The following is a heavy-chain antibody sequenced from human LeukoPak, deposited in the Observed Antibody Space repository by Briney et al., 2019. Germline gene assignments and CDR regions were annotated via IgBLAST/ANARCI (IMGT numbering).Heavy chain of an antibody. CDR3: ARDSVGVVVAAPADD. CDR2: IIPILGIA. Sequence: SVKVSCKASGGTFSSYAISWVRQAPGQGLEWMGRIIPILGIANYAQKFQGRVTITADRSTSTAYMELSSLRFEDTAVYYCARDSVGVVVAAPADDWGQGTLVTVSS. CDR1: GGTFSSYA. J-gene: IGHJ4*02. D-gene: IGHD2-15*01. V-gene: IGHV1-69*04.